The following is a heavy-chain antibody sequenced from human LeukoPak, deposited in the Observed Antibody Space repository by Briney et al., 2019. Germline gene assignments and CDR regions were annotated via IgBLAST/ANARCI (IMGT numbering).Heavy chain of an antibody. CDR3: ARHGAAAEIRSDY. Sequence: GESLKISCKGFGYSFTSYWIGWARQMPGKGLEWMGIIYPGDSDTRYSPSFQGQVTISADKSISTAYLQWSSLKASDTAMYYCARHGAAAEIRSDYWGQGTLVTVSS. J-gene: IGHJ4*02. CDR2: IYPGDSDT. V-gene: IGHV5-51*01. CDR1: GYSFTSYW. D-gene: IGHD6-13*01.